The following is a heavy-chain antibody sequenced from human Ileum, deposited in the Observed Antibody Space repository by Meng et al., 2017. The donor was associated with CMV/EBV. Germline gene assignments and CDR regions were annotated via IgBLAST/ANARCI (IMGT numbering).Heavy chain of an antibody. CDR2: INNDGSNT. D-gene: IGHD2-15*01. CDR1: GFAFSAFW. CDR3: ARVVSEAMDV. J-gene: IGHJ6*02. V-gene: IGHV3-74*03. Sequence: GESLKISCAASGFAFSAFWMHWARQAPGKGLEWVARINNDGSNTMYADSVKGRFTISRDDAKNSLYLQMTSLRVEDTAVYYCARVVSEAMDVWGQGTTVTVSS.